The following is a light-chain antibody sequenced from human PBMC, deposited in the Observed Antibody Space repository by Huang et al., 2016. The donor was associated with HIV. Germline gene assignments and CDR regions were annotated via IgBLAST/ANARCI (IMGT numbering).Light chain of an antibody. J-gene: IGKJ3*01. CDR1: QSVSSS. Sequence: EIVLTQSPATLSLSPGERATLSCKASQSVSSSLAWYQQKPGQAPRRLIYDTSNRATGIPARFSGSESGTDVTLTISSLEPEDFAVYYCQQRSNWPLFTFGPGTKVDIK. CDR3: QQRSNWPLFT. V-gene: IGKV3-11*01. CDR2: DTS.